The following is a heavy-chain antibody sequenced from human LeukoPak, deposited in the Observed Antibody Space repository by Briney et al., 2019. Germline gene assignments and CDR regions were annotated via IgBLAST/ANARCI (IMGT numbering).Heavy chain of an antibody. CDR1: GFTFSTYW. V-gene: IGHV3-7*01. D-gene: IGHD1-26*01. J-gene: IGHJ6*02. Sequence: GGSLRHSCAASGFTFSTYWMAWVRQAPGKGLEWVANIKGDGSEKYHGDSVTGRFTISRDNAKNSLYLQMNSLRAEDTAIYYCASYRVSHGMDVWGQGTTVTVSS. CDR2: IKGDGSEK. CDR3: ASYRVSHGMDV.